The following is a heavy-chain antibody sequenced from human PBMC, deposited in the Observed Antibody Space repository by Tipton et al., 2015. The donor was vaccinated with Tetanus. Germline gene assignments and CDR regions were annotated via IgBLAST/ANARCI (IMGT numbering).Heavy chain of an antibody. CDR1: GGSISSYY. D-gene: IGHD1-1*01. V-gene: IGHV4-59*01. CDR3: ATRPAGADWNAYFDY. CDR2: IYYSGST. J-gene: IGHJ4*02. Sequence: TLSLTCTVSGGSISSYYWSWIRQPPGKGLEWIGYIYYSGSTNYNPSLKSRVTISVDTSKNQFSLKLSSVTAADTAVYYCATRPAGADWNAYFDYWGQGSLVTVSS.